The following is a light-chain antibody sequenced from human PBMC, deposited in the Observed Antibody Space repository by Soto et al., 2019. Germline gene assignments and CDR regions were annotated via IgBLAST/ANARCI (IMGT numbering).Light chain of an antibody. CDR1: QSVSNSY. CDR2: GAS. Sequence: EIVLTQFPGTLSLSPGERATLSCRASQSVSNSYLAWYQQKPGQAPRLLIYGASSMTTGIPDRFTGSGSGTDFTLTIGRLQPEDFAVYYCQQDSTSPRTFGQGTKVESK. V-gene: IGKV3-20*01. CDR3: QQDSTSPRT. J-gene: IGKJ1*01.